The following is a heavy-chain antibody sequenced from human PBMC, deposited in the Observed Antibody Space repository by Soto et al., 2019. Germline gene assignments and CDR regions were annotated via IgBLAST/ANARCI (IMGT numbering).Heavy chain of an antibody. V-gene: IGHV3-74*03. CDR2: IDKVGTDS. CDR1: EFTFSGRS. CDR3: ARGWFGPDV. J-gene: IGHJ6*03. D-gene: IGHD3-10*01. Sequence: EVQLVESGGGLVQPGGSLRLSCAASEFTFSGRSVHWVRQDPGKGLVWGAGIDKVGTDSTYADSVKGRFTSSRDNAKNTVYIQMNSLRVEDTAVYYCARGWFGPDVWGKGTTVTVSS.